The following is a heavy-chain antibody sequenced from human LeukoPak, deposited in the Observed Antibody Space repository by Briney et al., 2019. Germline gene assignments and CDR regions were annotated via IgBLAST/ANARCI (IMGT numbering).Heavy chain of an antibody. CDR1: KVTFSSYA. D-gene: IGHD6-19*01. Sequence: SVKVSCKASKVTFSSYAISRVRQAPGQGLEWMGGIIPMFGTTNYAQKFQGRVTITADESTSAAYVELSSLRSEDTAIYYCARDTVASLDYWGQGTLVTVSS. V-gene: IGHV1-69*13. J-gene: IGHJ4*02. CDR3: ARDTVASLDY. CDR2: IIPMFGTT.